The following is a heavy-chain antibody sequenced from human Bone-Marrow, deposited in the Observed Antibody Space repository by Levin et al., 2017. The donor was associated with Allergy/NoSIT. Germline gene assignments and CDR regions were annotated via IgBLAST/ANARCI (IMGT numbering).Heavy chain of an antibody. J-gene: IGHJ4*02. CDR2: IAYDGSSK. V-gene: IGHV3-30-3*01. D-gene: IGHD2-2*01. CDR1: GFTFSRYA. Sequence: GESLKISCAASGFTFSRYAMHWVRQAPGKGLEWVAVIAYDGSSKHYADSVKGRFTISRDNSKTTLSLKINTLSLHMNSLRPDDTAVYNCARAPANAWHNFEYWGQGTLVTVSS. CDR3: ARAPANAWHNFEY.